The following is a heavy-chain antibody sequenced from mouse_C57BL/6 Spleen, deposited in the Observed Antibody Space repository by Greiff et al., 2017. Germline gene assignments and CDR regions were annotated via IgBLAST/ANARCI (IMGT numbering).Heavy chain of an antibody. J-gene: IGHJ2*01. Sequence: EVKVVESGGGLVQPGGSLSLSCAASGFTFTDYYMSWVRQPPGKALEWLGFIRNKANGYTTEYSASVKGRFTISRDNSQSILYLQMNALRAEDGATYYCARYIGGYFDYWGQGTTLTVSS. CDR1: GFTFTDYY. CDR3: ARYIGGYFDY. D-gene: IGHD3-3*01. V-gene: IGHV7-3*01. CDR2: IRNKANGYTT.